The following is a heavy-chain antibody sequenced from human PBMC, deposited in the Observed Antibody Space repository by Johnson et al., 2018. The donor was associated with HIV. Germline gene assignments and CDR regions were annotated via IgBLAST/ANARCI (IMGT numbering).Heavy chain of an antibody. D-gene: IGHD5-24*01. V-gene: IGHV3-11*04. CDR1: GLTFSDYY. CDR2: ISSSGSGGST. Sequence: QVQLMESGGGLVKPGGSLIVSCEASGLTFSDYYMSWIRQAPGKGLEWVSYISSSGSGGSTYYADSVKGRFTISRDNSKNTLYLQMNSLRAEDTAVYYCARACRDGYTCDVFDFWGQGTMVTVSS. CDR3: ARACRDGYTCDVFDF. J-gene: IGHJ3*01.